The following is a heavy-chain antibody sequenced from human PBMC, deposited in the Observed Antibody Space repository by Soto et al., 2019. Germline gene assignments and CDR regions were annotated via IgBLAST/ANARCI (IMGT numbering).Heavy chain of an antibody. J-gene: IGHJ5*02. V-gene: IGHV1-46*01. Sequence: ASVKVSCKASGYTFTSYYMHWVRQAPGQGLEWMGIINPSGGSTSYAQKFQGRVTMTRDTSTSTAYMELSSLRSEDTAVYYCARDLHVDTAMIWFDPWGQGTLVTVSS. CDR3: ARDLHVDTAMIWFDP. CDR2: INPSGGST. D-gene: IGHD5-18*01. CDR1: GYTFTSYY.